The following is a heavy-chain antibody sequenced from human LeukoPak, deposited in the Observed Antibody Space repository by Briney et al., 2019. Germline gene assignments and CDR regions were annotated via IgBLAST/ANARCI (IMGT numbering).Heavy chain of an antibody. CDR1: GFTFSSSA. Sequence: TGGSLRLSCAASGFTFSSSAMSWVRQAPGKGLEWVSTISGSGDRTYYADSVKGRFTISRDNSKSTLFLHMNSLRAEDTAVYSCAKGYYGSGSYGWFDYWGQGTLVTVSS. D-gene: IGHD3-10*01. V-gene: IGHV3-23*01. J-gene: IGHJ4*02. CDR3: AKGYYGSGSYGWFDY. CDR2: ISGSGDRT.